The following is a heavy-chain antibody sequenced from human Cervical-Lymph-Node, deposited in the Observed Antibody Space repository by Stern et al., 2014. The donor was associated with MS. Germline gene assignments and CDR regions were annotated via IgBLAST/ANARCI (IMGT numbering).Heavy chain of an antibody. CDR3: ATHVGGSDWHADFVF. V-gene: IGHV4-39*01. J-gene: IGHJ4*02. D-gene: IGHD6-19*01. CDR1: GDSISRSNNF. Sequence: QMQLQESGPGLVKPSETLSLICTVSGDSISRSNNFWGWIRQSPGKGLEWIGSISYSGSAYYNPTLKSRVTMSVAASKNEFSLQVSFVTAADTAVYYCATHVGGSDWHADFVFWGQGTLVTVSS. CDR2: ISYSGSA.